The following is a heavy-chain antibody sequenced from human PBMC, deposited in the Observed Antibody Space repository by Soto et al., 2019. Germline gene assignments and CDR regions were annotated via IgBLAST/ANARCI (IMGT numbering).Heavy chain of an antibody. CDR2: ISGSGGST. J-gene: IGHJ4*02. V-gene: IGHV3-23*01. Sequence: GGSLRLSCAASGFTFSSYAMSWVRQAPGKGLEWVSAISGSGGSTYYADSVKGRFTISRDNSKNTLYLQMNSLRAEDTAVYYCAKGYCSGGSCYGRFDYWGQGTLVTVS. D-gene: IGHD2-15*01. CDR1: GFTFSSYA. CDR3: AKGYCSGGSCYGRFDY.